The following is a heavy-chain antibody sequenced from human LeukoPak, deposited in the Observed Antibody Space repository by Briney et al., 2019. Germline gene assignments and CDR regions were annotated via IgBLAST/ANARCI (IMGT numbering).Heavy chain of an antibody. Sequence: SETLSLTCTVSGGSISSYYWSWIRQPAGKGLEWIGRIYTSGSTNYNPSLKGRVTMSVDTSKNQFSLKLSSVTAADTAVYYCARDPPPEYCSGGSCYPFDPWGQGTLVTVSS. CDR2: IYTSGST. CDR3: ARDPPPEYCSGGSCYPFDP. D-gene: IGHD2-15*01. J-gene: IGHJ5*02. CDR1: GGSISSYY. V-gene: IGHV4-4*07.